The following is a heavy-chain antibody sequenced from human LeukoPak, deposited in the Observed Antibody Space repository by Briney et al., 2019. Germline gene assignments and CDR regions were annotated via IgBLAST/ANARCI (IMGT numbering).Heavy chain of an antibody. V-gene: IGHV3-64D*09. J-gene: IGHJ4*02. CDR3: VKDLSGSYTFDY. Sequence: GGSLRLSCSASGFTFSNYAMHWVRQAPGKGLEYVSGINDNGGTTHYADSVKGRLTISRDDSKNTLYLQMSGLRTDDTAMYHCVKDLSGSYTFDYWGQGTLVTVSS. D-gene: IGHD1-26*01. CDR1: GFTFSNYA. CDR2: INDNGGTT.